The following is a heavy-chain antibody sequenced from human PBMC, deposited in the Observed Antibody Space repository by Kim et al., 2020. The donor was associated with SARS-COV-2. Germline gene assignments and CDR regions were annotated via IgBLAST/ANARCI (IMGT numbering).Heavy chain of an antibody. CDR2: IYYSGST. V-gene: IGHV4-59*08. Sequence: SETLSLTCTVSGGSISSYYWSWIRQPPGKGLEWIGYIYYSGSTNYNPSLKSRVTISVDTSKNQFSLKLSSVTAADTAVYYCAGAQGAYYYYGMDVWGQGTTVTVSS. CDR1: GGSISSYY. J-gene: IGHJ6*02. CDR3: AGAQGAYYYYGMDV.